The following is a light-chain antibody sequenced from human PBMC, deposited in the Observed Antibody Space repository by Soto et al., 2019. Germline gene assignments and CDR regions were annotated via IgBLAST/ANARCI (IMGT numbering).Light chain of an antibody. CDR2: AAS. V-gene: IGKV1-27*01. CDR3: EKCKVAPLT. J-gene: IGKJ4*01. CDR1: QAIDNH. Sequence: DIQMTQSPSSLSASVGARVTITCRASQAIDNHLAWYQQKPGKAPKLLIYAASTLQSGVPSRFTGSGSGTDFTLTISSLQPEDAAIYYCEKCKVAPLTFGGGTKVEIK.